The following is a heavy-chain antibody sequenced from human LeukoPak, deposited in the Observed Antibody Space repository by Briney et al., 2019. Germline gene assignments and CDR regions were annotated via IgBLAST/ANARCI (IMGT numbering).Heavy chain of an antibody. V-gene: IGHV4-34*01. D-gene: IGHD1-26*01. J-gene: IGHJ4*02. Sequence: SETLSLTCAVYGGSFSGYYWSWIRQPPGKGLEWIGEINHSGSTNYNPSLKSRVTISVGTSKNQFSLKLSSVTAADTAVYYCARGGPTTVDYWGQGTLVTVSS. CDR3: ARGGPTTVDY. CDR2: INHSGST. CDR1: GGSFSGYY.